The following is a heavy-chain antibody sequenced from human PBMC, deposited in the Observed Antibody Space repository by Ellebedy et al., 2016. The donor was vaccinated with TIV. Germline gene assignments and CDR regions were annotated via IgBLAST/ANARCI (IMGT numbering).Heavy chain of an antibody. J-gene: IGHJ3*01. V-gene: IGHV3-7*02. Sequence: GGSLRLXCVVSGLTFPDYWMAWVRQAPGKGLEWVGNINQGGGARFYAGSVKGRFTISRDDAKNSVYLQMNSLTVGDTAVYYCVEKGNYWGQGTMVVVST. CDR2: INQGGGAR. CDR1: GLTFPDYW. CDR3: VEKGNY. D-gene: IGHD3-10*01.